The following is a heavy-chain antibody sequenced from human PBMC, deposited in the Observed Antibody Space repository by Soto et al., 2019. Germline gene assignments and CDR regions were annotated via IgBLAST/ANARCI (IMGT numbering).Heavy chain of an antibody. D-gene: IGHD3-16*01. CDR3: AKHKGEKARGYGMDV. V-gene: IGHV3-23*01. Sequence: PGGSLRLSCAASGFTFSSYAMSWVRQAPGKGLEWVSAISGSGGSTYYADSVKGRFTISRDNSKNTLYLQMSSLRAEDAAVYYCAKHKGEKARGYGMDVWGQGTTVTVSS. J-gene: IGHJ6*02. CDR2: ISGSGGST. CDR1: GFTFSSYA.